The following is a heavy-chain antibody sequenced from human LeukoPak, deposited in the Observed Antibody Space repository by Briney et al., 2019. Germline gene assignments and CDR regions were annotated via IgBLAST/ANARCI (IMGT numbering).Heavy chain of an antibody. J-gene: IGHJ4*02. D-gene: IGHD5-24*01. CDR3: ARRSYNSPFRY. V-gene: IGHV4-34*01. CDR1: DGSISDSC. Sequence: SETLSLTCTVSDGSISDSCWSWIRQPPGKGLEWIGEINHSGSTNYNPSLKSRVTISVDTSKNHFSLNLRSVTAADTAVYYCARRSYNSPFRYWGQGTPVTVSS. CDR2: INHSGST.